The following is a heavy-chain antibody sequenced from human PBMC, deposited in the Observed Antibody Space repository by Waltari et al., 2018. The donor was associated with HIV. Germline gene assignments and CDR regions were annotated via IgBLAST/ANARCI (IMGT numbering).Heavy chain of an antibody. CDR3: AKVRRQGYYNDNRGERPFDS. CDR1: GIGFFYSYG. Sequence: QVQLVESGGGVVEPGRSLRLSCSASGIGFFYSYGLNWVRQAPGKGREGHANISFEKTSRYYADSVKGRITITGDNSKTTLYLQMDSLRGEDTAVYFCAKVRRQGYYNDNRGERPFDSWGQGTLVTVSS. CDR2: ISFEKTSR. V-gene: IGHV3-30*18. J-gene: IGHJ4*02. D-gene: IGHD3-22*01.